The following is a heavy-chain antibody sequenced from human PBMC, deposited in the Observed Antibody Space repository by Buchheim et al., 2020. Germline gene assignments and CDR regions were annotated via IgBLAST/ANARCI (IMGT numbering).Heavy chain of an antibody. CDR2: ISYDGSNK. V-gene: IGHV3-30*18. Sequence: QVQLVESGGGVVQPGRSLRLSCAASGFTFSSYGMHWVRQAPGKGLEWVAVISYDGSNKYYADSVKGRFTISRDNSKNTLYLQMNSLRAEDTAVYYCANGGMVYAISYYFDYWGQGTL. CDR3: ANGGMVYAISYYFDY. D-gene: IGHD2-8*01. CDR1: GFTFSSYG. J-gene: IGHJ4*02.